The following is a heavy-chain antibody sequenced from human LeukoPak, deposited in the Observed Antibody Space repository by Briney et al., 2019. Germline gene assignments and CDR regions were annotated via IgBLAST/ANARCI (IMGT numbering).Heavy chain of an antibody. CDR2: IYPGDSDT. CDR3: ARKYNSGSYYWYFDL. V-gene: IGHV5-51*01. CDR1: GYSFTSYW. J-gene: IGHJ2*01. Sequence: GESLQISCKGSGYSFTSYWIGWVRQMPGKGLEWMGIIYPGDSDTRYSPSFQGQVTISADKSISTAYLQWSSLKASDTAMYYCARKYNSGSYYWYFDLWGRGTLVTVSS. D-gene: IGHD1-26*01.